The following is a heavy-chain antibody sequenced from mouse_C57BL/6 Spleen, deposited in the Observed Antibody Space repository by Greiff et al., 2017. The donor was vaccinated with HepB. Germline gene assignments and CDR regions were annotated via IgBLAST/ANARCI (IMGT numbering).Heavy chain of an antibody. CDR1: GYTFTSYW. J-gene: IGHJ2*01. Sequence: VQLQQPGAELVMPGASVKLSCKASGYTFTSYWMHWVKQRPGQGLEWIGEIDPSDSYTNYNQKFKGKSTLTVDKSSSTAYMQLSSLTSEDSAVYYCAREGGASDYWGQGTTLTVSS. D-gene: IGHD6-1*01. CDR3: AREGGASDY. CDR2: IDPSDSYT. V-gene: IGHV1-69*01.